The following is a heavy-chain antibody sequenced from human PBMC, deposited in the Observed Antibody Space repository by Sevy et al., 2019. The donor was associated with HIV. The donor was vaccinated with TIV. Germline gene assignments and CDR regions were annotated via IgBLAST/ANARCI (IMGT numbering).Heavy chain of an antibody. Sequence: GGSLRLSCAASGFTFDDYAMHWVRQAPGKGLEWVSGISWNSGGIGYADSVKGRFTISRDNAKNSLYLQMNSLRAEDTALYYCSGGPGYYYYGMDVWGQGTTVTVSS. D-gene: IGHD3-10*01. V-gene: IGHV3-9*01. J-gene: IGHJ6*02. CDR3: SGGPGYYYYGMDV. CDR2: ISWNSGGI. CDR1: GFTFDDYA.